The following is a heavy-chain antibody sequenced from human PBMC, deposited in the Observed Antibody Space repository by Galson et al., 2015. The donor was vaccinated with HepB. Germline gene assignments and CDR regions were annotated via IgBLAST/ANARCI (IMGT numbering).Heavy chain of an antibody. Sequence: SLRLSCAASGFTFSGYAMHWVRQAPGKGLEWVAVISYDGSNKYYADSVKGRFTISRDNSKNTLYLQMNSLRAEDTAVYYCARDREWLFIYTRGAGFDYWGQGTLVTVSS. CDR1: GFTFSGYA. J-gene: IGHJ4*02. CDR2: ISYDGSNK. V-gene: IGHV3-30-3*01. CDR3: ARDREWLFIYTRGAGFDY. D-gene: IGHD3-3*01.